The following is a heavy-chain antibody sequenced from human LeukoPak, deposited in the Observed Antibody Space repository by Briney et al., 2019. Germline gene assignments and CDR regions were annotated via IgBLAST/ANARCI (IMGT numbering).Heavy chain of an antibody. V-gene: IGHV3-30*18. J-gene: IGHJ4*02. CDR2: ISYDGSNK. D-gene: IGHD2-15*01. CDR3: AKEALGGGHFIG. Sequence: QPGGSLRLSCAASGFTFSSYGMHWVRQAPGKGLEWVAVISYDGSNKYYADSVKGRFTISRDNSKNTLYLQMNSLRAEDTAVYYCAKEALGGGHFIGWGQGTLVTVSS. CDR1: GFTFSSYG.